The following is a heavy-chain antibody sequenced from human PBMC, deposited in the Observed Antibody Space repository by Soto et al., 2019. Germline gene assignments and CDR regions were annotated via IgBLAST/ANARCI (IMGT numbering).Heavy chain of an antibody. V-gene: IGHV1-3*01. J-gene: IGHJ3*02. CDR3: ARGNRGSLVI. D-gene: IGHD3-22*01. Sequence: GASVRVSCKASGYTLTTYSMHCVRQAPGQRLEWMGWMNPINGDKKYSHRFQGRLTIIRDTSASTAYLELSSLRIEDTAIYYGARGNRGSLVITGRRTMVTGSS. CDR1: GYTLTTYS. CDR2: MNPINGDK.